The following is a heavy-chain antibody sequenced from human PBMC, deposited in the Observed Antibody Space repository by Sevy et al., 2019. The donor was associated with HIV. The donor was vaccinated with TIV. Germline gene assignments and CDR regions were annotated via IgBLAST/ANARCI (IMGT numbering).Heavy chain of an antibody. D-gene: IGHD3-22*01. CDR3: ARSVGRAYYYDSSGYFSFDY. Sequence: ASVKVSCKASGGTFSSYAISWVRQAPGQGLEWMGGIIPIFGTANYAQKFQDRVTITADKSTSTAYMELSSLRSEDTAVYYCARSVGRAYYYDSSGYFSFDYWGQGTLVTVSS. CDR2: IIPIFGTA. V-gene: IGHV1-69*06. J-gene: IGHJ4*02. CDR1: GGTFSSYA.